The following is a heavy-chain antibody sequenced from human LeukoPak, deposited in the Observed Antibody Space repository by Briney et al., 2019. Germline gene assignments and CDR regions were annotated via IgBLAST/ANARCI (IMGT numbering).Heavy chain of an antibody. CDR1: GFTFGSHG. CDR3: AKDAQAQTYYFDY. D-gene: IGHD2-21*01. V-gene: IGHV3-30*02. Sequence: GGSLRLSCAASGFTFGSHGMHWVRQAPGKGLEWVAFIRYDGSKNYHADSVKGRFTISRDNSNNTVYLHMNSLRREDSALYYCAKDAQAQTYYFDYWGQGALVSVSS. J-gene: IGHJ4*02. CDR2: IRYDGSKN.